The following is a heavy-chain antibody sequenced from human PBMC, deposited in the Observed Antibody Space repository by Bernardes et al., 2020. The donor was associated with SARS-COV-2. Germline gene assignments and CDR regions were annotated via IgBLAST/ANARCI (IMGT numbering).Heavy chain of an antibody. CDR1: GYTFNVHY. D-gene: IGHD2-15*01. J-gene: IGHJ4*02. V-gene: IGHV1-18*04. CDR3: ARGDKMVAAKPPDY. CDR2: ISAYDGHT. Sequence: ASVKVSCKAFGYTFNVHYITWARQAPGQGLEWMGWISAYDGHTNYAQKFQGRVTMTIDTSTTTAYMEVRSLTFDDTAIYYCARGDKMVAAKPPDYWGQGTLVTVSS.